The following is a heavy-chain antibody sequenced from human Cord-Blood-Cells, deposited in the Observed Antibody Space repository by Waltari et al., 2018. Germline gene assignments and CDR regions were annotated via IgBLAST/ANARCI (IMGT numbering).Heavy chain of an antibody. CDR2: TYDRSKWYN. V-gene: IGHV6-1*01. Sequence: QVQLQQSGPGLVKPSQTLSLTCAISGDSVSSNSAAWNWIRQSPSSGLEWLGRTYDRSKWYNDYAVSVKSRITINPDTSKNQFSLQLNSVTPEDTAVYYCARVAGYSSGWYRGYFDYWGQGTLVTVSS. D-gene: IGHD6-19*01. J-gene: IGHJ4*02. CDR3: ARVAGYSSGWYRGYFDY. CDR1: GDSVSSNSAA.